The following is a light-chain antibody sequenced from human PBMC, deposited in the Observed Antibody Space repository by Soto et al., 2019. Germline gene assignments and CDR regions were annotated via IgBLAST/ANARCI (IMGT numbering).Light chain of an antibody. Sequence: DIVMTQSPDSLAVSLGERATINCKFSQSVLSSSNNKNFLAWYQQKPGQPPKLLIYWASTRESGVPDRFSGSGSGTDFTLTISSLQAEDVAVYYCQQYYGTPLTFGQGTKLEI. CDR2: WAS. V-gene: IGKV4-1*01. CDR3: QQYYGTPLT. CDR1: QSVLSSSNNKNF. J-gene: IGKJ2*01.